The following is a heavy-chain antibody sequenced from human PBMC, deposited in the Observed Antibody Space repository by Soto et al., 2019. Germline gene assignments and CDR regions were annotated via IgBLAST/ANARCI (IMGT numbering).Heavy chain of an antibody. CDR1: GFTFSSYG. Sequence: QVQLVESGGGVVQPGRSLRLSCAASGFTFSSYGMHWVRQAPGKGLEWVAVISYDGSNKYYADSVKGRFTISRDNSKNTLYLQMNSLRAEDTAVYYFAKDSGGGVDTAMDNWGQGTLVTVFS. CDR3: AKDSGGGVDTAMDN. J-gene: IGHJ4*02. D-gene: IGHD5-18*01. CDR2: ISYDGSNK. V-gene: IGHV3-30*18.